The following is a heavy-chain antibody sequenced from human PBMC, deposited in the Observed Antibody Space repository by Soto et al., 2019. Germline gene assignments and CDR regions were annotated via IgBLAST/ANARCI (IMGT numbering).Heavy chain of an antibody. D-gene: IGHD5-18*01. J-gene: IGHJ6*02. CDR1: GGTFSSTA. V-gene: IGHV1-69*01. Sequence: QVQLVRSGAEVKKPGSSVKVSCKASGGTFSSTAIDWVRQAPGQGLEWMGAIIPNFGTTNYAQKFQGRATITADESTSTVYMELRSLRSEDTAVYYCARDPVDTSMLTGYYGMDVWGQGTTVTVSS. CDR3: ARDPVDTSMLTGYYGMDV. CDR2: IIPNFGTT.